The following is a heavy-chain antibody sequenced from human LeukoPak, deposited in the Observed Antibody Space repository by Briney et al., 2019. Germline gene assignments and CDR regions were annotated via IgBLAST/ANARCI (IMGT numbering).Heavy chain of an antibody. J-gene: IGHJ6*02. CDR3: ARGGGLDV. Sequence: PGGSLRLSCAVSGFTLTEHALSWVRQAPGEGLEWVSGIIDVGDTYYADSVKGRFTISRDNAKNSLYLQMSNLRAEDTAVYFCARGGGLDVWGQGATVTVSS. V-gene: IGHV3-23*01. CDR2: IIDVGDT. D-gene: IGHD3-16*01. CDR1: GFTLTEHA.